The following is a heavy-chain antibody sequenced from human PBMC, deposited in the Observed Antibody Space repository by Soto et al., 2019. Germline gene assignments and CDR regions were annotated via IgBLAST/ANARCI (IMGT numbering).Heavy chain of an antibody. CDR2: INTGNGNT. D-gene: IGHD2-2*02. CDR3: ARAGDDLSNARCYMIYY. J-gene: IGHJ4*02. V-gene: IGHV1-3*04. Sequence: GASVKVSCKASGYTFSSYAMHWVRQAPGQRPEWMGWINTGNGNTKYPENFQGRATITRDTSASTAYMELSSLGSDDTAVYYCARAGDDLSNARCYMIYYRGQGTQVTVSS. CDR1: GYTFSSYA.